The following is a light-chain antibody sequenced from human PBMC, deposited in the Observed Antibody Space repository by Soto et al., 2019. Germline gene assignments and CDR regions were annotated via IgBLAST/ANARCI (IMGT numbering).Light chain of an antibody. J-gene: IGKJ1*01. V-gene: IGKV2-24*01. Sequence: DVVMTQTPLSSPVTLGQPASISCRSSESLVHSDGRTYLSWLQQRPGQPPRLLLYLISNRFSGVPDRFSGSGAGTDFTLKISRVEAEDVGVYYCVQLTHFPWTVGQGTKVEIK. CDR1: ESLVHSDGRTY. CDR3: VQLTHFPWT. CDR2: LIS.